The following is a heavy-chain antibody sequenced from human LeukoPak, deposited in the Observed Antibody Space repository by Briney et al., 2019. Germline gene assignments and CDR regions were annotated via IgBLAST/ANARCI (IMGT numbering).Heavy chain of an antibody. CDR1: GCSISSYD. CDR3: ARVYYDFWRGGTRYYYYMDV. Sequence: SETLSLTCTVSGCSISSYDWSWIRQPPGKGLEGIGYIYTSGSTNYNPSLKSRVTISVDTSKNQFSLKLSSVTAADTAVYYCARVYYDFWRGGTRYYYYMDVWGKGTTVTVSS. CDR2: IYTSGST. V-gene: IGHV4-4*09. D-gene: IGHD3-3*01. J-gene: IGHJ6*03.